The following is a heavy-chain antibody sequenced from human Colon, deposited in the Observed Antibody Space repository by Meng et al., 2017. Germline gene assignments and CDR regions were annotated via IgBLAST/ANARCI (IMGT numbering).Heavy chain of an antibody. CDR2: ISSSGSYI. CDR3: ARNRDGYNYDYHFDY. D-gene: IGHD5-24*01. CDR1: GFTFSTYS. Sequence: GGSLRLSCAASGFTFSTYSMNWVRQAPGKGLEWVSYISSSGSYIYYADSLKGRSTISRDNAKNSLYLQMNSLRAEDTAVYHCARNRDGYNYDYHFDYWGQGTLVTVSS. V-gene: IGHV3-21*01. J-gene: IGHJ4*02.